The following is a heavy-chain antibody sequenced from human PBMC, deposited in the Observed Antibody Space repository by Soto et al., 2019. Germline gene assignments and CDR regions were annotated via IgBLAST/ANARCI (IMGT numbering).Heavy chain of an antibody. CDR2: IYTSGST. Sequence: SETLSLTCTVSGGSIISYYWRWIRQPAGKGLEWIGRIYTSGSTNYNPSLKSRVTMSVDTSKNQFSLKLSSVTAADTAVYYCARAFNPLDAFDIWGQGTMVTVSS. J-gene: IGHJ3*02. CDR3: ARAFNPLDAFDI. CDR1: GGSIISYY. V-gene: IGHV4-4*07.